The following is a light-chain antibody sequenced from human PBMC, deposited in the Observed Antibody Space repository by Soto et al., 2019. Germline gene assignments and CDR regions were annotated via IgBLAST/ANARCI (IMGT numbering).Light chain of an antibody. J-gene: IGKJ1*01. Sequence: LVMTQTPLSSPVTLGQAASISCRPSQSLVHNDGNTYLSWFQQRPGQPPRLLIYKVSDRFSGVPDRFSGSGAGTDFTLTISRVEDEDVGIYYCMQATQSHWTFGQGTKVDIK. CDR3: MQATQSHWT. CDR2: KVS. V-gene: IGKV2-24*01. CDR1: QSLVHNDGNTY.